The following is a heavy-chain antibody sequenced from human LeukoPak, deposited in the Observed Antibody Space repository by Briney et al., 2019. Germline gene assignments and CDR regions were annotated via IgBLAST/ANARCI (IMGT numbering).Heavy chain of an antibody. D-gene: IGHD1/OR15-1a*01. CDR3: AREGPINNGDLDY. CDR1: GFTFSSYS. Sequence: GGSLRLSCAASGFTFSSYSMNWVRQAPGKGLEWVSSICSSGSYIFHADSVKGRFTISRDNAKNSLYLQMNSLRAEDTAVYYCAREGPINNGDLDYWGQGTLVTVSS. CDR2: ICSSGSYI. J-gene: IGHJ4*02. V-gene: IGHV3-21*01.